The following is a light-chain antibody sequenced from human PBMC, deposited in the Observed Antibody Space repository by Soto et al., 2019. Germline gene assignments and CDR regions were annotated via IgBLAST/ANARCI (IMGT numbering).Light chain of an antibody. Sequence: DIQMTQSPSTLSASVGDRVTITCRASQSISSWLAWYQQKPGKAPKRLIYKASSLERGVPSRFSGSGSGTEFTLTISSLQPDDFATYYCQQYNSYSITFGPGTKVDIK. V-gene: IGKV1-5*03. CDR2: KAS. CDR1: QSISSW. CDR3: QQYNSYSIT. J-gene: IGKJ3*01.